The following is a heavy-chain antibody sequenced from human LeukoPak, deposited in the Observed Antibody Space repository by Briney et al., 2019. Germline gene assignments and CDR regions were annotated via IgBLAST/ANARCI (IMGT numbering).Heavy chain of an antibody. J-gene: IGHJ4*02. CDR3: AKQLGYCSDGSCYFPY. CDR1: GFTLSSSA. D-gene: IGHD2-15*01. CDR2: ISNNGGYT. V-gene: IGHV3-23*01. Sequence: GGPLRLSCAASGFTLSSSAMSWVRQAPGKGLEWVSAISNNGGYTYYADSVQGRFTISRDNSKSTLCLQMNSLRAEDTAVYYCAKQLGYCSDGSCYFPYWGQGTLVTVSS.